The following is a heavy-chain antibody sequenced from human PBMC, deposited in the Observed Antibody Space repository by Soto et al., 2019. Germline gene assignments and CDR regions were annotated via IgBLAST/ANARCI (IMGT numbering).Heavy chain of an antibody. D-gene: IGHD6-13*01. J-gene: IGHJ6*02. CDR1: GFTFSSYG. CDR2: VWYDGGTK. Sequence: QVQLVESGGGVVQPGRSLRLSCAASGFTFSSYGMSWVRQAPGKGLEWVAVVWYDGGTKYYADSVKGRFTISRDNYKNTLYLELNSLRTEDTAVYYCARRLFPAAAGSPYYAMDVWGQGTTITVSS. CDR3: ARRLFPAAAGSPYYAMDV. V-gene: IGHV3-33*01.